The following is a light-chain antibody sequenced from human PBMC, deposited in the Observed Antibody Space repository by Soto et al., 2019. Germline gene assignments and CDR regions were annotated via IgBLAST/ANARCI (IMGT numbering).Light chain of an antibody. Sequence: CVLTQPASVSGSPGQSITISCTGTSSDVGGYNYVSWYQQHPGKAPKLMIYDVSNRPSGVSNRFSGSKSGNTASLTISGLQAEVEADYYCSSYTSSSTSYVFGTGTKLTVL. J-gene: IGLJ1*01. CDR1: SSDVGGYNY. CDR2: DVS. V-gene: IGLV2-14*01. CDR3: SSYTSSSTSYV.